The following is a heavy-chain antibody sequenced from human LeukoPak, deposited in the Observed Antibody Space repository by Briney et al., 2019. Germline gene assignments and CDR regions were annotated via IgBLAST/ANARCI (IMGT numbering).Heavy chain of an antibody. CDR2: INPNSGGT. CDR1: GYTFTGYY. V-gene: IGHV1-2*02. J-gene: IGHJ5*02. CDR3: ARDLYCNSAKCYSNWFDT. D-gene: IGHD2/OR15-2a*01. Sequence: ASVKVSCKASGYTFTGYYMHWVRQAPGQGLEWMGWINPNSGGTNYAQTFQGRVTMTRDTSITTAYMELSSLRSDDTAVYYCARDLYCNSAKCYSNWFDTWGQGTLVTVSS.